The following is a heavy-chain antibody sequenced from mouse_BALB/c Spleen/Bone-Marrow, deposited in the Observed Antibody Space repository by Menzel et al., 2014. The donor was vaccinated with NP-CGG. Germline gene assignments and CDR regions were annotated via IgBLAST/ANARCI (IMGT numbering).Heavy chain of an antibody. CDR1: GFTFSTYS. CDR2: ISSGGGNT. CDR3: VRSSPFFNGKGGDYAMDY. V-gene: IGHV5-9*03. D-gene: IGHD2-1*01. J-gene: IGHJ4*01. Sequence: EVKLVESGGGLVKPGGSLKLSCAASGFTFSTYSMSWVRQTPEKRLEWGATISSGGGNTYYSDSVKGRFTISRDNGKNNLYLQMSSLRSEDTALFHCVRSSPFFNGKGGDYAMDYWGQGTSVTVSS.